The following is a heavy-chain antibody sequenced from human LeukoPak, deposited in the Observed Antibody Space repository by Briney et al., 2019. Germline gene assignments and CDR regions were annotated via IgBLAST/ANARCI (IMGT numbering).Heavy chain of an antibody. CDR2: IYYSGST. V-gene: IGHV4-61*01. CDR3: ARSFSGSSWFDP. D-gene: IGHD1-14*01. J-gene: IGHJ5*02. CDR1: GGSISSSSYY. Sequence: SETLSLTCTVSGGSISSSSYYWSWIRQPPGKGLEWIGYIYYSGSTNYNPSLKSRVTISVDTSKNQFSLKLSSVTAADTAVYYCARSFSGSSWFDPWGQGTLVTVSS.